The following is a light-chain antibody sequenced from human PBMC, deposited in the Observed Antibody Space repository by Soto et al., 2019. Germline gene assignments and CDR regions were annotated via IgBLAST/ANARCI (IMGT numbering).Light chain of an antibody. CDR3: QQSSISPWT. Sequence: DIQMTQSPSSLSATVGDRVTITCRASQSIGYYLNWYQQKPGKTPKLLIYAASSLERGVPSRFSGSGSGTDFTLTISSLQPEDFATYYCQQSSISPWTFGQGTKVDIK. CDR1: QSIGYY. V-gene: IGKV1-39*01. J-gene: IGKJ1*01. CDR2: AAS.